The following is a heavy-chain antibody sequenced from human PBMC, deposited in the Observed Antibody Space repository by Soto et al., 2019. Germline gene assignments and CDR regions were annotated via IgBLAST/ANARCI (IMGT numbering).Heavy chain of an antibody. CDR3: ARESEDLTSNFDY. J-gene: IGHJ4*02. CDR1: GFTFTRFS. CDR2: ISSTTNYI. V-gene: IGHV3-21*06. Sequence: GGSLRLSCAASGFTFTRFSMNWVRQAPGKGLEWVSSISSTTNYIYYGDSMKGRFTISRDNAKNSLYLEMNSLRAEDTAVYYCARESEDLTSNFDYWGQGTLVTVPP.